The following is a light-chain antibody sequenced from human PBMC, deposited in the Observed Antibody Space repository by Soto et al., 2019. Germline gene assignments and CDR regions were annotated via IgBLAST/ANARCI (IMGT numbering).Light chain of an antibody. J-gene: IGKJ1*01. Sequence: DIVMTQSPDSLAVSLGERATINCKSSQSDLYSSNNKNYLAWYQQKPGQPPKLLIYWASTRESGVPDRFSGSGSGTDFTLTISILQAEDVAVYYCQQYYSTPRTFGQGTKVEIK. CDR3: QQYYSTPRT. CDR1: QSDLYSSNNKNY. V-gene: IGKV4-1*01. CDR2: WAS.